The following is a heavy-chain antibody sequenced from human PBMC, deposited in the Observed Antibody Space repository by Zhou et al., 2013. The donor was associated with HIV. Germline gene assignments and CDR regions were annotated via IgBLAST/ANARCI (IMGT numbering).Heavy chain of an antibody. CDR1: GGIFSSMA. CDR3: ARERVGSDFDY. J-gene: IGHJ4*02. CDR2: IIPFTARP. Sequence: QVQLVQSGAEVKKPGSSVRVSCKASGGIFSSMAISWVRQAPGLGLEWMGTIIPFTARPNYAQKFQGRVTITADESPSTAYMELSSLRSEDTAVYYCARERVGSDFDYWGQGTLVTVSS. D-gene: IGHD1-26*01. V-gene: IGHV1-69*11.